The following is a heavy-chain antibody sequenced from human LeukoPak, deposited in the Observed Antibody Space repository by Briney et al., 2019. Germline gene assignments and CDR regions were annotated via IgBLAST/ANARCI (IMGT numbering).Heavy chain of an antibody. CDR1: GGSISSYY. CDR3: ARGYYYGSGSNNWFDP. J-gene: IGHJ5*02. CDR2: IYYSGST. V-gene: IGHV4-59*01. Sequence: SESLSLTCTVSGGSISSYYWSWIRQPPGKGLEWIGYIYYSGSTNYNPSLKSRVTISVDTSKNQFSLKLSSVTAADTAVYYCARGYYYGSGSNNWFDPWGQGTLVTVSS. D-gene: IGHD3-10*01.